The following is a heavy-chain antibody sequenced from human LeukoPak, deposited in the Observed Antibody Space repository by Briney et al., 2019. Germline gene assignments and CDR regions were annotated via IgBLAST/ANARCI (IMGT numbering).Heavy chain of an antibody. Sequence: PAGSLRLTCAASGFTFSSCAMHWLRQAPGKGLEWVSFISFDGNRKYYADSVKGRFTISRDHSKNTLYLQMDSLRAEDTALYYCAKDLTDTWSIDCWGQGTLVTVSS. J-gene: IGHJ4*02. CDR2: ISFDGNRK. V-gene: IGHV3-30*18. CDR3: AKDLTDTWSIDC. CDR1: GFTFSSCA. D-gene: IGHD2-8*02.